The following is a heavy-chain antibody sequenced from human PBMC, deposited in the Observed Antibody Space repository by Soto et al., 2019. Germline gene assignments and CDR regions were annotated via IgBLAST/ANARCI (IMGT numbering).Heavy chain of an antibody. Sequence: SETLSLTCAVYGGSFSGYYWSWIRQPPGKGLEWIGEINHSGSTNYNPSLKSRVTISVDTSKNQFSLKLSSVTAADTAVYYCARSGSRSMVRGVIFFDYWGQGTLVTVSS. CDR1: GGSFSGYY. V-gene: IGHV4-34*01. J-gene: IGHJ4*02. D-gene: IGHD3-10*01. CDR2: INHSGST. CDR3: ARSGSRSMVRGVIFFDY.